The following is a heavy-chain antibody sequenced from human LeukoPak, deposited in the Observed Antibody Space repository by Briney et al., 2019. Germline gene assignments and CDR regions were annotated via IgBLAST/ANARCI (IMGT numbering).Heavy chain of an antibody. Sequence: ASVKVSCKASGYTFTNYAMNWVRQAPGQGLEWMGWINTNTENPTYAQGFTGRFVFSLDTSVSTAYLQISSLKAEDTAVYYCARAHYYDILTRINNWFDPWGQGTLVTVSS. CDR1: GYTFTNYA. V-gene: IGHV7-4-1*02. J-gene: IGHJ5*02. CDR2: INTNTENP. CDR3: ARAHYYDILTRINNWFDP. D-gene: IGHD3-9*01.